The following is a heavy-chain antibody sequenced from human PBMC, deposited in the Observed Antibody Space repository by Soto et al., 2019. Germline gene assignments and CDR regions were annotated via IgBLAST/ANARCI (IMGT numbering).Heavy chain of an antibody. D-gene: IGHD4-17*01. Sequence: QVQLVESGGGVVQPGRSLRLSCAASGFTFSSYGMHWVRQAPGKGLEWVAVIWYDGSNKYYADSVKGRFTISRDNSKNTLYLQRNSLRAEDTAVYYCARLVTTYVDYWGQGTLVTVSS. CDR2: IWYDGSNK. CDR3: ARLVTTYVDY. CDR1: GFTFSSYG. J-gene: IGHJ4*02. V-gene: IGHV3-33*01.